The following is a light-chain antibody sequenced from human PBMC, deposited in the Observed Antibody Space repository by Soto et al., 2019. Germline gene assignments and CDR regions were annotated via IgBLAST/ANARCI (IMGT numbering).Light chain of an antibody. Sequence: SYELTQPPSVSVAPGKTASISCGGNDIGSKGVHWYQQKPGQAPVLVIYSDTDLPPVITERFSGSNSANLATLTISRVEAGDEADYYCQVWDSDSAHVVFGGGTKVTVL. CDR2: SDT. CDR1: DIGSKG. CDR3: QVWDSDSAHVV. V-gene: IGLV3-21*01. J-gene: IGLJ2*01.